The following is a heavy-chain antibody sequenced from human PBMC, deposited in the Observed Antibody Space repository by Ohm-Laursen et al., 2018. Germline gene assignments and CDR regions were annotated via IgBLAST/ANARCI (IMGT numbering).Heavy chain of an antibody. J-gene: IGHJ3*02. CDR1: GFTFSDYY. D-gene: IGHD1-20*01. V-gene: IGHV3-11*01. CDR2: ISGSGFTI. CDR3: ARDITGTTSGAFDI. Sequence: SLRLSCAAFGFTFSDYYMSWIRQAPGKGLEWISHISGSGFTIYDADSVKGRFTISRDNAKNSLYLQMNSLRAEDTAVYYCARDITGTTSGAFDIWGQGTMVTVSS.